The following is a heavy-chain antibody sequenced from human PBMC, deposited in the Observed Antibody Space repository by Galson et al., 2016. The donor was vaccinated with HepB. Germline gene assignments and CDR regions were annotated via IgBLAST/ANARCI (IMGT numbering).Heavy chain of an antibody. Sequence: SLRLSCAASGFSFRSYAMHWVRQAPGKGLEWVGLTTYDGGIKFYADSVRGRFTISRDNSKNTLYVQMNSLRPEDTAVYYCARDIHMVTMPTYFYGLDVWGKGTTVTVSS. CDR3: ARDIHMVTMPTYFYGLDV. D-gene: IGHD2-21*02. V-gene: IGHV3-30*14. CDR2: TTYDGGIK. J-gene: IGHJ6*04. CDR1: GFSFRSYA.